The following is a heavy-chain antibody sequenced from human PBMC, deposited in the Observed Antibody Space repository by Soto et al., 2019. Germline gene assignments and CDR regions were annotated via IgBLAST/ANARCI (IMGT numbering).Heavy chain of an antibody. CDR2: TYHSGNP. CDR1: GDTISTGGYT. J-gene: IGHJ4*02. Sequence: PSETLSLTCDVSGDTISTGGYTWAWIRQPPGEALEWIGHTYHSGNPYYNPSLKSRVIISVDKSKNQFSLKLSSVTAADTAVYYCASSQTFSCSGGSCYYFDYWGQGTLVTVSS. D-gene: IGHD2-15*01. V-gene: IGHV4-30-2*01. CDR3: ASSQTFSCSGGSCYYFDY.